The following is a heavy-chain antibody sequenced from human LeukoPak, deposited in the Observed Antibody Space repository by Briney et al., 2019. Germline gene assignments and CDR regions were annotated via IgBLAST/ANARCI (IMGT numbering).Heavy chain of an antibody. J-gene: IGHJ6*02. CDR1: GFTFSSYA. V-gene: IGHV3-23*01. CDR2: IGGSGGST. D-gene: IGHD5-12*01. CDR3: AKDAGYSDYVFYYYGMDV. Sequence: GASLRLSCAASGFTFSSYAMNWVRQAPRKGLEWVSGIGGSGGSTYHADSVKGRFTISRDNSKNTLYLQMNSLRAEDTALYYCAKDAGYSDYVFYYYGMDVWGQGTTVTVSS.